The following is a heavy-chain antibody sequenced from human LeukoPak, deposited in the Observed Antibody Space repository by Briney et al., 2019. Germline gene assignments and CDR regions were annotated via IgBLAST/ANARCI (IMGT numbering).Heavy chain of an antibody. J-gene: IGHJ5*02. D-gene: IGHD5-12*01. Sequence: ASVTVSCKASGYTFTNYGIGWVRQAPGQGLEWMGWISAYNGHTNYAQKFQGRVTMSPDTSTSTAYVELRSLRSDDTAIYYCARALYSDYYSYLTWFDPWGQRTLVTVSS. V-gene: IGHV1-18*01. CDR2: ISAYNGHT. CDR1: GYTFTNYG. CDR3: ARALYSDYYSYLTWFDP.